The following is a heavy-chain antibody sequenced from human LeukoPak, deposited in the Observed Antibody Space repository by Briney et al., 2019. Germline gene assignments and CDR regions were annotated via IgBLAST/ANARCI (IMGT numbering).Heavy chain of an antibody. CDR1: GYTFTDYY. Sequence: ASVKLSCKVSGYTFTDYYVHWVQQAPGNGLEWMGLVDPEDGETIYAEKFQGRVTITADTSTDTAYMELSSLRSDDTAVFYCATEGGGYGHYYFDYWGQGTLVTVSS. CDR2: VDPEDGET. V-gene: IGHV1-69-2*01. D-gene: IGHD5-12*01. J-gene: IGHJ4*02. CDR3: ATEGGGYGHYYFDY.